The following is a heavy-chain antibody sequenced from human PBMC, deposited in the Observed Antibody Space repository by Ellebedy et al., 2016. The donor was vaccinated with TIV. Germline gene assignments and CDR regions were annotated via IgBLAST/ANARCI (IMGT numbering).Heavy chain of an antibody. CDR2: ASWNSGSI. CDR1: GFTFADNA. Sequence: PGGSLRLSCAASGFTFADNAMHWVRQAQGKGLEWVAFASWNSGSIGYADSVKGRFTISRDNAKNSLYLQMNSQRAEDTALYYCAKTNKSPMYYFGYWGPGTLVTVSS. V-gene: IGHV3-9*01. J-gene: IGHJ4*02. CDR3: AKTNKSPMYYFGY.